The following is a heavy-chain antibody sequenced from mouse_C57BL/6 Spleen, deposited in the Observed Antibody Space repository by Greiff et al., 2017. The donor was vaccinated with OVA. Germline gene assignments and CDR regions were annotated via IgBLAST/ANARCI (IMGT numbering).Heavy chain of an antibody. CDR3: ARSEGRQLRLMDY. D-gene: IGHD3-2*02. J-gene: IGHJ4*01. CDR2: INPNNGGT. CDR1: GYTFTDYY. V-gene: IGHV1-26*01. Sequence: EVQLQQSGPELVKPGASVKISCKASGYTFTDYYMNWVKQSHGKSLEWIGDINPNNGGTSYNQKFKGKATLTVEKSSSTAYMELRSLTSEDSAVYYGARSEGRQLRLMDYWGQGTSVTVSS.